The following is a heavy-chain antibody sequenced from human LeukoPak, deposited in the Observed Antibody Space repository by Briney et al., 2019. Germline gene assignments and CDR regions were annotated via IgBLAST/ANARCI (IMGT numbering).Heavy chain of an antibody. J-gene: IGHJ4*02. D-gene: IGHD4-17*01. V-gene: IGHV3-53*01. CDR3: AKKGNDYGDSFFDY. CDR2: IYSGGST. CDR1: GFTVSSNY. Sequence: GGSLRLSCAASGFTVSSNYMSWVRQAPGKGLEWVSVIYSGGSTYYADSVKGRFTISRDNSKNTLYLQMNSLRAEDTAVYYCAKKGNDYGDSFFDYWGQGTLVTVSS.